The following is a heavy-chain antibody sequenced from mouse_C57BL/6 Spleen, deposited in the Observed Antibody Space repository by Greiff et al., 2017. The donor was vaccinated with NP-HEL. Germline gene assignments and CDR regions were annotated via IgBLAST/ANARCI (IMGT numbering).Heavy chain of an antibody. CDR1: GYSIPSGYY. Sequence: EVQLQQSGPGLVKPSPSLSLTCSVPGYSIPSGYYWNWIRQFPGNQLEWMGYISYDGSNNYNPSLKNRITITRDTSKNQFFLKLNSVTTEDTATYYCARGWDDYFDYWGQGTTLTVSS. J-gene: IGHJ2*01. D-gene: IGHD4-1*01. CDR3: ARGWDDYFDY. V-gene: IGHV3-6*01. CDR2: ISYDGSN.